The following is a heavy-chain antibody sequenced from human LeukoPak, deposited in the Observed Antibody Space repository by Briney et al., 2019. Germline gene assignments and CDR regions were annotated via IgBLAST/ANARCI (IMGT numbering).Heavy chain of an antibody. Sequence: SETLSLTCTVSGGSISSSSYYWGWIRQPPGKGLEWIGSIYYSGSTYYNPSLKSRVTISVDTSKNQFSLKLSSVTAADTAVYYCARRRTRLGDFDYWGQGTLVTVSS. CDR3: ARRRTRLGDFDY. V-gene: IGHV4-39*01. CDR1: GGSISSSSYY. J-gene: IGHJ4*02. D-gene: IGHD3-16*01. CDR2: IYYSGST.